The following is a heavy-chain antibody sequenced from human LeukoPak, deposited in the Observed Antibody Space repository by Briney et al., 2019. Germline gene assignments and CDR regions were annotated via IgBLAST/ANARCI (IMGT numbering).Heavy chain of an antibody. CDR1: GFTFSDFY. CDR2: INKDGSEE. Sequence: PGESLRLSCAASGFTFSDFYMSWVRQAPGKGPEWVANINKDGSEEKYVDSVKGRFTISRDNAKNSLYLQMSSLRADDTAVYYCARWPHCQDFWGRGTRVTDSS. V-gene: IGHV3-7*03. J-gene: IGHJ4*02. CDR3: ARWPHCQDF.